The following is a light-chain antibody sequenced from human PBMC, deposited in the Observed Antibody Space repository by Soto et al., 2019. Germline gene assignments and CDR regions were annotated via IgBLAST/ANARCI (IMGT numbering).Light chain of an antibody. V-gene: IGLV2-11*01. CDR1: SSDVGGYNY. J-gene: IGLJ2*01. CDR2: DVS. Sequence: QSVLTQPRSVSGSPGQSVTISCTGTSSDVGGYNYVSWYQQRPGKAPKLMIYDVSKRPSGVPDRFSGSQSGNTASLTISGLQAEDEADYYCCSYAGNYTVVFGGGTKLTVL. CDR3: CSYAGNYTVV.